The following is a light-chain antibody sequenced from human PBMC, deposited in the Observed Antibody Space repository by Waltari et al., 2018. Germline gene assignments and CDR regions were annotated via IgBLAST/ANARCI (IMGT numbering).Light chain of an antibody. J-gene: IGKJ1*01. CDR3: QHYEGLPAT. Sequence: EIVLTQSPGSLSSSPGERVTLSCRASQSVSRALAWYQQKPGQAPRLLIFGASNRATGFPDRFSGSGSETDFSLTISRLEPEDFAVYYCQHYEGLPATFGRGTKVEIK. V-gene: IGKV3-20*01. CDR2: GAS. CDR1: QSVSRA.